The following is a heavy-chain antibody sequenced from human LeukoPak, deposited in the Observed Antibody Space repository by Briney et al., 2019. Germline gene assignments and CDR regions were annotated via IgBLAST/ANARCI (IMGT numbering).Heavy chain of an antibody. CDR1: GGSFSGYY. CDR2: INHSGST. Sequence: SETLSLTCAVYGGSFSGYYWSWIRQPPGKGLEWIGEINHSGSTNYNPSLKSRVTISVDTSKNQFSLKLSSVTAANTAVYYCARFGGWYAFDIWGQGTMVTVSS. D-gene: IGHD6-19*01. CDR3: ARFGGWYAFDI. V-gene: IGHV4-34*01. J-gene: IGHJ3*02.